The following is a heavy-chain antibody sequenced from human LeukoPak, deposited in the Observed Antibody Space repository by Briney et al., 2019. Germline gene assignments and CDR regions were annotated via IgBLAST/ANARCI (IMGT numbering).Heavy chain of an antibody. V-gene: IGHV1-18*01. Sequence: ASVKVSCKASGYTFTSYGISWVRQAPGQGLEWMGWISAYNGNTNYAQKLQGRVTMTTDTSTSTAYMELRSLRSDDTAVYYCARDYKGQDHRLAVAIGGDYWGQGTLVTVSS. CDR1: GYTFTSYG. J-gene: IGHJ4*02. CDR3: ARDYKGQDHRLAVAIGGDY. D-gene: IGHD6-19*01. CDR2: ISAYNGNT.